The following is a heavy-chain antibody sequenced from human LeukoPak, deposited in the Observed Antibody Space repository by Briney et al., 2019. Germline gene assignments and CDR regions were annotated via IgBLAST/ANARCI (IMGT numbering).Heavy chain of an antibody. CDR1: GGSISSSSYY. V-gene: IGHV4-39*01. J-gene: IGHJ4*02. CDR2: IYYSGST. CDR3: ARQRLNDYVWGSYRPLYFDY. D-gene: IGHD3-16*02. Sequence: SETLSLTCTVSGGSISSSSYYWGWIRQPPGKGLEWIGRIYYSGSTYYNPSLKSRVTISVDTSKNQFSLKLSSVTDADTAVYYCARQRLNDYVWGSYRPLYFDYWGQGTLVTVSS.